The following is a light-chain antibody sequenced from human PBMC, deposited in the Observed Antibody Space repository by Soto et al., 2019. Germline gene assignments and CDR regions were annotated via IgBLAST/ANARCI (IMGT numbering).Light chain of an antibody. CDR2: GAS. Sequence: EIVMTQSPAVLSMSPGERATLSCRASQSVSSNLAWYQQKPGQAPRLLIYGASTRATGIPARFSGSGSGTEFTLTISSLQSEDFAVYYCQQYNNWPLYTFGQGTRLEIK. CDR3: QQYNNWPLYT. J-gene: IGKJ5*01. CDR1: QSVSSN. V-gene: IGKV3-15*01.